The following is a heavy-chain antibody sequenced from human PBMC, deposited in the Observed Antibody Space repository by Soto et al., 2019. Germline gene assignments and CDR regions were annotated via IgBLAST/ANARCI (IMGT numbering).Heavy chain of an antibody. Sequence: PSETLSLTCTVSGGPISSSSYYWGWIRQPPGKGLEWIGSIYYSGSTYYNPSLKSRVTISVDTSKNQFSLKLSSVTAADTALYYCARHLEDYYDSSGYPISWGQGTLVTVS. J-gene: IGHJ5*02. CDR2: IYYSGST. CDR3: ARHLEDYYDSSGYPIS. V-gene: IGHV4-39*01. CDR1: GGPISSSSYY. D-gene: IGHD3-22*01.